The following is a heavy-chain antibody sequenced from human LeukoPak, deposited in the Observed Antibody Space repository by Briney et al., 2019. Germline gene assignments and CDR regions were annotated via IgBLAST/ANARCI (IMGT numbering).Heavy chain of an antibody. CDR2: IWDDGSNK. CDR3: AKERGGQDWDFDL. D-gene: IGHD3-10*01. CDR1: GLNFNDND. J-gene: IGHJ2*01. V-gene: IGHV3-33*06. Sequence: PTGGSLRLSCAASGLNFNDNDMDWVRQAPGKGLEWVAVIWDDGSNKYYAESVKGRFTISRDISKNMLYLQMNSLRVEDAAVYYCAKERGGQDWDFDLWGRGTLVTVSS.